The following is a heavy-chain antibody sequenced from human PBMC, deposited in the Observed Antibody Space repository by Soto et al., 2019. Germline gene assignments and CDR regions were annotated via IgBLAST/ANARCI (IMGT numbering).Heavy chain of an antibody. Sequence: SETLSLTCAVYGGSFSGYYWSWIRQPPGKGLEWIGEINHSGSTNYNPSLKSRVTISVDTSKNQFSLKLSSVTAADTAVYYCARHPLPIDYDYVWGSYRDGSWYDPWGQGTLVTVSS. CDR2: INHSGST. V-gene: IGHV4-34*01. J-gene: IGHJ5*02. D-gene: IGHD3-16*02. CDR1: GGSFSGYY. CDR3: ARHPLPIDYDYVWGSYRDGSWYDP.